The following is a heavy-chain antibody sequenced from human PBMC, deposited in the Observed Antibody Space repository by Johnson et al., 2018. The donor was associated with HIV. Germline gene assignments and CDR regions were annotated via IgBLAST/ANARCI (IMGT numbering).Heavy chain of an antibody. Sequence: QVQLVESGGGVVQPGGSLRLSCAASGFIFSTYGMHWVRQAPGKGLEWVAFIRHDGSNKYYADSMKGRFTISRDNSKNTLYLQMNSRRAEDTAVYYCAKEPLVRGVNAFDIWGQGRMVTVAS. D-gene: IGHD3-10*01. V-gene: IGHV3-30*02. CDR1: GFIFSTYG. CDR3: AKEPLVRGVNAFDI. J-gene: IGHJ3*02. CDR2: IRHDGSNK.